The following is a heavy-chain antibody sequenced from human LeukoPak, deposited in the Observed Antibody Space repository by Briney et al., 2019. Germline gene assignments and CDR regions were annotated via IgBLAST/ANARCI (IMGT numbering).Heavy chain of an antibody. V-gene: IGHV3-43*01. J-gene: IGHJ4*02. Sequence: PGGSLRLSCAASGFTFDDYTMHWVRQGPGRGLEWVSLVSWDGYTTFYADSVKGRFTISRDNSKNTLYLQMNSLRAEDTAVYYCAREVAGAAAFDYWGQGTLVTVSS. D-gene: IGHD2-2*01. CDR1: GFTFDDYT. CDR2: VSWDGYTT. CDR3: AREVAGAAAFDY.